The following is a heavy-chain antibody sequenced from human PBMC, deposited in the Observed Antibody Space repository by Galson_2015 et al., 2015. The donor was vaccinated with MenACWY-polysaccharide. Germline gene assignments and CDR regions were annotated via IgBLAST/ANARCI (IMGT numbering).Heavy chain of an antibody. V-gene: IGHV1-18*01. CDR1: GYTFTSYG. CDR2: ISAYNGNT. Sequence: SVKVSCKASGYTFTSYGISWVRQAPGQGLEWIGWISAYNGNTNYAQKLQGRVTMTTDTSTSTAYMELRSLRSDDTAVYYCARAVAGTFPDDYWGQGTLVTVSS. CDR3: ARAVAGTFPDDY. D-gene: IGHD6-19*01. J-gene: IGHJ4*02.